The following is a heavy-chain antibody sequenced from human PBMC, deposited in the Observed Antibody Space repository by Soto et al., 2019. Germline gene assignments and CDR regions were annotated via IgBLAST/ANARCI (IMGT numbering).Heavy chain of an antibody. V-gene: IGHV4-39*01. CDR3: ARQIGGGSWSLDY. CDR1: GGSISSINFW. Sequence: QLQLQESGPGLVKPSETLSLTCTVSGGSISSINFWWGWIRQPPGKGLEWIGSIWYSGSTHYNPSLKSRVTLSVDTSTDQFSLKLNSVTAADTAIYYCARQIGGGSWSLDYWGQGTLVTVSS. D-gene: IGHD6-13*01. J-gene: IGHJ4*02. CDR2: IWYSGST.